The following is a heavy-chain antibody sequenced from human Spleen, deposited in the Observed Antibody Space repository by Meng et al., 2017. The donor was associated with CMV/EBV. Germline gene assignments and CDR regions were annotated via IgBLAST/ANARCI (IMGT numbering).Heavy chain of an antibody. CDR2: ISSSGSTI. J-gene: IGHJ6*02. V-gene: IGHV3-48*03. D-gene: IGHD2-2*02. CDR3: ARGGVVPAAIQVSYYYYGMDV. CDR1: GFTFSSYE. Sequence: GESLKISCAASGFTFSSYEMNWVRQAPGKGLEWVSYISSSGSTIYYADSVKGRFTISRDNAKNSLYLQMNSLRAEDTAVYYCARGGVVPAAIQVSYYYYGMDVWGQGTTVTVSS.